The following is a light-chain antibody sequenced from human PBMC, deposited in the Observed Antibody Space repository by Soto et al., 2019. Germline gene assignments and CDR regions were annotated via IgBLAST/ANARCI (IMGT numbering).Light chain of an antibody. V-gene: IGLV2-14*01. CDR3: SSFTSRFTFV. Sequence: QSVLTQPASVSGSPGQSIAIYCTGTRSDVGAYNYFSWYQQHPGKAPKLMISEVTNRPSGVSDRFSGSKSGNTASLTISGLQAEDEADYYCSSFTSRFTFVFGTGTKVTVL. J-gene: IGLJ1*01. CDR2: EVT. CDR1: RSDVGAYNY.